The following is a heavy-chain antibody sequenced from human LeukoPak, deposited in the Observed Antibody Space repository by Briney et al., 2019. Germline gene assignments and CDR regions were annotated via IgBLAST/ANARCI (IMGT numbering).Heavy chain of an antibody. Sequence: PSETLSLTCTVSGGSISSGSYYWSWIRQPAGKGLEWIGRIYTSGSTNYNPSPKSRVTISVDTSKNQSSLKLSSVTAADTAVYYCASTDDGRYYDSSGYLVGYWGQGTLVTVSS. CDR3: ASTDDGRYYDSSGYLVGY. D-gene: IGHD3-22*01. CDR1: GGSISSGSYY. CDR2: IYTSGST. J-gene: IGHJ4*02. V-gene: IGHV4-61*02.